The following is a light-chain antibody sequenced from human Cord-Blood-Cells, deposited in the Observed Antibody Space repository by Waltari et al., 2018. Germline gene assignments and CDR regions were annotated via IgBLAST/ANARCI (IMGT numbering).Light chain of an antibody. CDR1: SSDVGGYNY. J-gene: IGLJ2*01. CDR3: CSYAGSYTVV. V-gene: IGLV2-11*01. Sequence: QSALTQPRSVSGSPGQSVTISCTGTSSDVGGYNYVSWYQQHPGKAHKLMIYDVSKRPSGVPDRFSGSQSGNPDSLTIAGLQAEDEADDYCCSYAGSYTVVFGGGTKLTVL. CDR2: DVS.